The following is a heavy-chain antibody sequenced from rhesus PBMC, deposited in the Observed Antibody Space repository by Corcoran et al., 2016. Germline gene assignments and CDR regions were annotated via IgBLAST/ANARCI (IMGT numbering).Heavy chain of an antibody. CDR2: ISGSRGST. V-gene: IGHV4-65*01. J-gene: IGHJ4*01. D-gene: IGHD3-3*01. CDR1: GGSISSSNW. CDR3: ARDSQTWTGYPFDY. Sequence: QVKLQESGPAVVKPSETLSLTCAVSGGSISSSNWWSWIRQTPGKGMEWIGYISGSRGSTYDNPSLKRRATIATDTSKNQVSLKLISVTAADTAVYYCARDSQTWTGYPFDYWGQGVLVTVSS.